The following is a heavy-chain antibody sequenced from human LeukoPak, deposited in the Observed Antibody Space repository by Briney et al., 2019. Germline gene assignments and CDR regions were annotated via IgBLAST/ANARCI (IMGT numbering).Heavy chain of an antibody. V-gene: IGHV3-30-3*01. CDR2: ISYEGSKQ. D-gene: IGHD6-19*01. Sequence: QPGGSLRLSCAASGFTFSTYTMHWVRQAPGKGLEWVALISYEGSKQNYADPVKGRFTISRDNSQNTLYLQMNSLRTEDTAVYYCARAPYTSGCYFAFDYWGQGTLVTVSS. J-gene: IGHJ4*02. CDR3: ARAPYTSGCYFAFDY. CDR1: GFTFSTYT.